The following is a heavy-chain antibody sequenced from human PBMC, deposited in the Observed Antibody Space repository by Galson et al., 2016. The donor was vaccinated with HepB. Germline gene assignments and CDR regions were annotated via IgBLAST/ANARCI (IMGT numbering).Heavy chain of an antibody. CDR1: GFTFDDYA. D-gene: IGHD1-26*01. CDR2: ITWSCRSM. V-gene: IGHV3-9*01. CDR3: AKDMISSGSFYGFDL. Sequence: SLRLSCAASGFTFDDYAMHWVRQAPGKGLEWVSGITWSCRSMDYADSVKGRFTISRDNAQNSLYLEMNSLRVEDTALYYCAKDMISSGSFYGFDLWGQGTLVTVSS. J-gene: IGHJ5*02.